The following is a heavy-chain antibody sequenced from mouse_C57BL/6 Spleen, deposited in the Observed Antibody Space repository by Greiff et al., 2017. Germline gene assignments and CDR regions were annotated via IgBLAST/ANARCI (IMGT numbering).Heavy chain of an antibody. Sequence: VQLQRSGPELVKPGASVKISCKASGYTFTDYYMNWVKQSHGKSLEWIGDINPNNGGTSYNQKFKGKATLTVDKSSSTAYMELRSLTSEDSAVYYCARSYYAMDYWGQGTSVTVSS. V-gene: IGHV1-26*01. CDR2: INPNNGGT. CDR1: GYTFTDYY. CDR3: ARSYYAMDY. J-gene: IGHJ4*01.